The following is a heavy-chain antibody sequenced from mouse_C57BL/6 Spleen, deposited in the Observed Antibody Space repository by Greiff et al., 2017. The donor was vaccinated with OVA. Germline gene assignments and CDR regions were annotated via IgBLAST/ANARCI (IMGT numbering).Heavy chain of an antibody. CDR2: IDPSDSET. CDR3: ARGEDYYGSGRRGYAMDY. CDR1: GYTFTSYW. D-gene: IGHD1-1*01. V-gene: IGHV1-52*01. Sequence: VQLQQSGAELVRPGSSVKLSCKASGYTFTSYWMHWVKQRPIQGLEWIGNIDPSDSETHYNQKFKDKATLTVDKSSSTAYMQLSSLTSEDSAVYYCARGEDYYGSGRRGYAMDYWGQGTSVTVSS. J-gene: IGHJ4*01.